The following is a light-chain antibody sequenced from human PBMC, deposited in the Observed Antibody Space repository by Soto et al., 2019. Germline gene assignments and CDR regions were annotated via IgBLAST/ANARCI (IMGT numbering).Light chain of an antibody. CDR3: QQYSNWSPLT. CDR2: DAF. V-gene: IGKV3-15*01. Sequence: EIVMTQSPATLPVSPGERATLSCRASQSINSDLAWYQQKPGQSPRLLFYDAFTRATGIPARFNGSASGTEFTLTINGLQSEDFAVYYCQQYSNWSPLTFGGGTKVEI. CDR1: QSINSD. J-gene: IGKJ4*01.